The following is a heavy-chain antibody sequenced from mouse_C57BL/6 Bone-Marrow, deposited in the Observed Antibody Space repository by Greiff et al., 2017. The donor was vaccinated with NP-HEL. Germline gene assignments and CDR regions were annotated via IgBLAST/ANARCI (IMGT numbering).Heavy chain of an antibody. CDR3: ARAEISLNTTVVATRAY. D-gene: IGHD1-1*01. Sequence: QVQLQQSGAELARPGASVKLSCKASGYTFTSYGISWVKQRTGQGLEWIGEIYPRSGNTYYNEKFKGKATLTADKSSSTAYMELRSLTSEDSAVYFCARAEISLNTTVVATRAYWGQGTLVTVSA. V-gene: IGHV1-81*01. J-gene: IGHJ3*01. CDR1: GYTFTSYG. CDR2: IYPRSGNT.